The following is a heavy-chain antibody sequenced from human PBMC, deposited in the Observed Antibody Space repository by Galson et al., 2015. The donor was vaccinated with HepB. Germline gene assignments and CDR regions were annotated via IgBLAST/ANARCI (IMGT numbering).Heavy chain of an antibody. Sequence: SVKVSCKASGYTFTSYYMHWVRQAPGQGLEWMGIINPSGGSTSYAQKFQGRVTMTRDTSTSTVYMELSSLRSEDTAVYYCARAVAGKRDTYYYYYGMDVWGQGTTVTVSS. D-gene: IGHD6-19*01. V-gene: IGHV1-46*01. CDR2: INPSGGST. CDR3: ARAVAGKRDTYYYYYGMDV. CDR1: GYTFTSYY. J-gene: IGHJ6*02.